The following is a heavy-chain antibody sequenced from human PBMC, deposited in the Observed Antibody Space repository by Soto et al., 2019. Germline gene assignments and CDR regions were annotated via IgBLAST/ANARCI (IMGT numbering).Heavy chain of an antibody. D-gene: IGHD6-6*01. CDR2: INHSGST. CDR3: ARGIGSYSSSPTYFDY. Sequence: SETLSLTCAVYGGSFSGYYWSWIRQPPGKGLEWIGEINHSGSTNYNPSLKSRVTISVDTSKNQFSLKLSSVTAADTAVYYCARGIGSYSSSPTYFDYWGQGTLVTVSS. CDR1: GGSFSGYY. V-gene: IGHV4-34*01. J-gene: IGHJ4*02.